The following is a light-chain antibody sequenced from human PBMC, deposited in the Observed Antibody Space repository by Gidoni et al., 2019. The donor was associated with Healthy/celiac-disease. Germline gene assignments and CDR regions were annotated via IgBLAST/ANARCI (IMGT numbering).Light chain of an antibody. CDR3: QQYNNWPPEYT. V-gene: IGKV3-15*01. Sequence: EIVMTQSRATLSVSPGERATLSYRASQSVSSNLAWYQQKPGQAPRLLIYGASTRATGIPARFSGSGSGTEFTLTISSLQSEDFAVYYCQQYNNWPPEYTFGQGTKLEIK. J-gene: IGKJ2*01. CDR2: GAS. CDR1: QSVSSN.